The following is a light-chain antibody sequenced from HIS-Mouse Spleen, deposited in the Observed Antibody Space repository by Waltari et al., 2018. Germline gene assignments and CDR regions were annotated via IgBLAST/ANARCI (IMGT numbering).Light chain of an antibody. Sequence: EIVLTQSPATLSLSPGERATLSCRSSQSVSSYLAWYQPKPGQAPRLLIYDASNRATGIPARFSGSGSGTDFTLTISSLEPEDFAVYYCQQRSNWPPFTFGPGTKVDIK. CDR2: DAS. J-gene: IGKJ3*01. V-gene: IGKV3-11*01. CDR3: QQRSNWPPFT. CDR1: QSVSSY.